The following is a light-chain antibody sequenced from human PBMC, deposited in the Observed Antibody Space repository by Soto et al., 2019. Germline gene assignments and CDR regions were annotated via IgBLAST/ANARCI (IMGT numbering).Light chain of an antibody. CDR1: QAIGNS. V-gene: IGKV1-27*01. J-gene: IGKJ5*01. CDR3: QKYKSAPL. CDR2: TAS. Sequence: DIEMTQSPSSLSASVGDRVTITCRASQAIGNSLAWYQQKPGKVPTLLIHTASTLESGVPSRLSGSGSGTDFTLTISSMKPEDVATYYCQKYKSAPLFGHGTRLEIK.